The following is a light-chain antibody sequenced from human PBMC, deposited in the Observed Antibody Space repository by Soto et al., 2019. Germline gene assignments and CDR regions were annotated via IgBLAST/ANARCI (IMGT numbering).Light chain of an antibody. CDR3: QQSRDWPLT. V-gene: IGKV3-11*01. CDR1: QSVSSN. CDR2: DAS. Sequence: EIVLTQSPATLSLSPGERATLSCRASQSVSSNLAWYQQKPGQAPRLLIYDASNRATGIPVRFSGSGSGTDFTLTISSREPEDFAVYYCQQSRDWPLTFGGGTKVEIK. J-gene: IGKJ4*01.